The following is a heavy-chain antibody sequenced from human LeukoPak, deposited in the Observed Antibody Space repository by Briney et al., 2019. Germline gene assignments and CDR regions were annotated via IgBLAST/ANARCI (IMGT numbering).Heavy chain of an antibody. J-gene: IGHJ3*02. CDR3: ASAQIQLWSYDAFDI. Sequence: SETLSLTCTASGGSISSGGYYWSWIRQHPGKGLEWIGYIYYSGSTYYNPSLKSRVTISVDTSKNQFSLKLSSVTAADTAVYYCASAQIQLWSYDAFDIWGQGTMVTVSS. CDR1: GGSISSGGYY. V-gene: IGHV4-31*03. CDR2: IYYSGST. D-gene: IGHD5-18*01.